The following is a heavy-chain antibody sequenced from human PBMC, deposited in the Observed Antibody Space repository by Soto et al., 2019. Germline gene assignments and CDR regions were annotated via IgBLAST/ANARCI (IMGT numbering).Heavy chain of an antibody. Sequence: PGGSLRLSCTVSGFAFNNYGINWVRQAPGKGLEWVSSISKSDYTYYSDSVKGRFTISRDNAKYSVSLQMNTLRVEDTAVYYCAREDSIIIPAVPDFWGQGTLVAVSS. CDR2: ISKSDYT. CDR3: AREDSIIIPAVPDF. D-gene: IGHD2-2*01. J-gene: IGHJ4*02. V-gene: IGHV3-21*01. CDR1: GFAFNNYG.